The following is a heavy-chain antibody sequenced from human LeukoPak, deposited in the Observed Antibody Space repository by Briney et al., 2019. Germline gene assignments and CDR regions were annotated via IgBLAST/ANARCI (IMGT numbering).Heavy chain of an antibody. J-gene: IGHJ4*02. V-gene: IGHV3-15*01. Sequence: GGSLRLSCAASGFTFSNAWMSWVRQAPGKGLEWVGRIKSKTDGGTTDYAASVKGRFTISRGDSKNTLYLQMNSLKTEDTAVYYCTTLVVVAARDYWGQGTLVTVSS. D-gene: IGHD2-15*01. CDR3: TTLVVVAARDY. CDR2: IKSKTDGGTT. CDR1: GFTFSNAW.